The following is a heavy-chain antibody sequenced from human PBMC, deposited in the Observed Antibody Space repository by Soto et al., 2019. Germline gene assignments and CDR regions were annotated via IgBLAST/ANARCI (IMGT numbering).Heavy chain of an antibody. D-gene: IGHD2-2*01. V-gene: IGHV3-48*02. J-gene: IGHJ3*02. CDR1: GFTFSSYS. Sequence: PGGSLRLSCAASGFTFSSYSMNWVRQAPGKGLEWVSYISSSSSTIYYADSVKGRFTISRDNAKNSLYLQMNSLRDEDTAVYYCARDLNQLYCSSTSCPWAFDIWGQGTMVTVSS. CDR2: ISSSSSTI. CDR3: ARDLNQLYCSSTSCPWAFDI.